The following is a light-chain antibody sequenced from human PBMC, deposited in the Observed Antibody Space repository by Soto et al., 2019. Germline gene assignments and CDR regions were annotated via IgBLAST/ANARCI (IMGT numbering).Light chain of an antibody. J-gene: IGKJ2*01. CDR1: QSVSSS. CDR2: DAS. CDR3: QQYNNWPPYT. Sequence: EILMTQSPATLSVSPGERATLSCRASQSVSSSLAWYQQKPGQAPRLLMYDASTRATGIPARFSGSGSRTEFTLTISSLQSEDFAVYYCQQYNNWPPYTFGQGTKLEIK. V-gene: IGKV3-15*01.